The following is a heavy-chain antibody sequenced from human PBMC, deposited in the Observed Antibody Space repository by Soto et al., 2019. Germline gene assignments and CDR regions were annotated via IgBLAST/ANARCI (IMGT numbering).Heavy chain of an antibody. CDR3: ARPYDFWSGYYSNDERDFDI. D-gene: IGHD3-3*01. CDR2: IYYSGST. V-gene: IGHV4-39*01. CDR1: GGSISSSSYY. J-gene: IGHJ3*02. Sequence: QLQLQESGPGLVKPSETLSLTCTVSGGSISSSSYYWGWIRQPPGKGLEWIGSIYYSGSTYYNPSLKSRVALSVDTSKNPFSLELSSVSAADTAVYYCARPYDFWSGYYSNDERDFDIWGQGTMVTVSS.